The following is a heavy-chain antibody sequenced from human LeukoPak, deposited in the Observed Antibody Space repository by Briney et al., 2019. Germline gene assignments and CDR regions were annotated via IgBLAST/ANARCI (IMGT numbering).Heavy chain of an antibody. CDR2: IYRSGST. J-gene: IGHJ6*03. CDR1: GYSISSGYY. V-gene: IGHV4-38-2*02. Sequence: PSETLSLTCTVSGYSISSGYYWGWIRQPPGKGLEWIGTIYRSGSTYSNPSLRGRVTISVDTSKNQFSLKLSSVTAADTAVYYCARTGAGYYCYYMDVWGKGTTVTVSS. D-gene: IGHD1-26*01. CDR3: ARTGAGYYCYYMDV.